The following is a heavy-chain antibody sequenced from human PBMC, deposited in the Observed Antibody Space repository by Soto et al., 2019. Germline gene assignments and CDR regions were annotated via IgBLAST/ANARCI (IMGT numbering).Heavy chain of an antibody. V-gene: IGHV3-20*04. Sequence: PGGSLRLSCAASGFTFDEFGMSWVRQVPGKGPEWVSSFNWNGNYIQYADPVKGRFTISRDNSENTLYLQMNSLTAEDTAVYYCAKDWGSSGWFNWFDPWGQGTLVTVSS. J-gene: IGHJ5*02. CDR3: AKDWGSSGWFNWFDP. CDR1: GFTFDEFG. CDR2: FNWNGNYI. D-gene: IGHD6-19*01.